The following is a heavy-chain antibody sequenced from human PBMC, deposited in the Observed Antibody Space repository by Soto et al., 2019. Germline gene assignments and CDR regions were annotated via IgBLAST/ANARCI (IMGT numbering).Heavy chain of an antibody. Sequence: ASVKVSCKASGYTFTSYYMHWVRQAPGQGLEWMGIINPSGGSTTYAQKFQGRVTMTRDTSTSTVYVELSSLRSEDTAVYYCARDRGYSNGYSWFDPWRQGTLVTVSS. V-gene: IGHV1-46*01. J-gene: IGHJ5*02. D-gene: IGHD5-18*01. CDR2: INPSGGST. CDR3: ARDRGYSNGYSWFDP. CDR1: GYTFTSYY.